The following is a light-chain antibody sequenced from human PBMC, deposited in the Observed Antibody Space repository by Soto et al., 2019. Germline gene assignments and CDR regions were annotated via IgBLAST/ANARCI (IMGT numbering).Light chain of an antibody. J-gene: IGKJ1*01. CDR3: QHYNSYSEA. CDR2: KAS. V-gene: IGKV1-5*03. Sequence: DIQMTQSPSTLSGSVGERFTITCRASQTISSWLDWYQQKPGKAPKLLIYKASTLKSGVPSRFRGSGSGTELTITISSLKNDDFETYYCQHYNSYSEAFGHGTKVDIK. CDR1: QTISSW.